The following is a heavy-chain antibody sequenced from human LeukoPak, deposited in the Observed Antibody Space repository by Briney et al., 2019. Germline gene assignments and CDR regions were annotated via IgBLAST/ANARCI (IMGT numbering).Heavy chain of an antibody. D-gene: IGHD3-3*01. J-gene: IGHJ4*02. CDR3: ARGVGTITIFGVMYYFDY. V-gene: IGHV1-8*03. Sequence: ASVKVSCKASGYTFTSYDINWVRQATGQGLEWMGWMNPNSGNTGYAQKFQGRVTITRNTSISTAYMELSSLRSEDTAVYYCARGVGTITIFGVMYYFDYWGQGTLVTASS. CDR1: GYTFTSYD. CDR2: MNPNSGNT.